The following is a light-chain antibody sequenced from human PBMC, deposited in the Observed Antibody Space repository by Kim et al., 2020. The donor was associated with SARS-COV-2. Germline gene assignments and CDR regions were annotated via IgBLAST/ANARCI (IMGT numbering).Light chain of an antibody. CDR1: SGHSSYD. V-gene: IGLV4-69*02. CDR3: QTWGTGFRV. CDR2: LNSDGSH. Sequence: QLVLTQSPSASASLGASVKLTCTLSSGHSSYDIAWHQQQPEKGPRFLMKLNSDGSHTKGDGIPDRFSGSSSGAERYLTISSLQSEDEADYYCQTWGTGFRVFGGGTKLTVL. J-gene: IGLJ3*02.